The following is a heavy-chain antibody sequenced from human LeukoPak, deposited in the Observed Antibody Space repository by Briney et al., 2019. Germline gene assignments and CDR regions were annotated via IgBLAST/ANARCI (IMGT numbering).Heavy chain of an antibody. CDR2: ISAYNGNT. Sequence: ASVKVSCKASGYTFTSYGISWVRQAPGQGLEWMGWISAYNGNTNYAQKLQGRVTMTTDTSTSTAYMELRSLRSDDTAVYYCARAPGVRRYCSSTSCYWDYYYYMDVWGKGTTVTVSS. V-gene: IGHV1-18*01. CDR3: ARAPGVRRYCSSTSCYWDYYYYMDV. CDR1: GYTFTSYG. D-gene: IGHD2-2*01. J-gene: IGHJ6*03.